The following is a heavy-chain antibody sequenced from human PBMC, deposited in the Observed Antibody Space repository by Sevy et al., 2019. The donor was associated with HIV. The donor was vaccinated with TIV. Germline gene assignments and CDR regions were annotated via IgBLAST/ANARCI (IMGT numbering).Heavy chain of an antibody. Sequence: GGSLRLSCAASGFTFSSYWMSWVRQAPGKGLEWVANIKQDGSEKYYVDSVKGRFTISRDNAKNSLYLQMNSLRAEDTAVYYCGRDTSASYYDSSGYYPPRLGAFDIWGQWTMVTVSS. CDR3: GRDTSASYYDSSGYYPPRLGAFDI. CDR1: GFTFSSYW. V-gene: IGHV3-7*03. J-gene: IGHJ3*02. D-gene: IGHD3-22*01. CDR2: IKQDGSEK.